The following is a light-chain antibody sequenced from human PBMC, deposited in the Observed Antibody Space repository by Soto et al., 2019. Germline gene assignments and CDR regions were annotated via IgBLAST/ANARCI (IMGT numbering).Light chain of an antibody. Sequence: SYELTQPPSVSVAPGQTASISCGGNNIGSKRVHWNQQKPGQAPVLVLFDDSDRPSGIPERFSGFNSGKTATLTISRVEAGEEAEYYCQVWDSSSDHYVFGSGTKVTVL. CDR2: DDS. V-gene: IGLV3-21*02. CDR1: NIGSKR. CDR3: QVWDSSSDHYV. J-gene: IGLJ1*01.